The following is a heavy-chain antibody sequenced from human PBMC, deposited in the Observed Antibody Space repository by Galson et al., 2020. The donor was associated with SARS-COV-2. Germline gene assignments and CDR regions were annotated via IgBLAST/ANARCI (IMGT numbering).Heavy chain of an antibody. Sequence: KTGGSLRLSCATSDFTFNKYTMNWIRQAPGKGPEWLASMSSSGSQIFYAASVRGRFTISRDDARNSLYLQMNSLSAEDTAVYYCARAVGTAVFYYWYFALWGRGTRVTVSS. CDR3: ARAVGTAVFYYWYFAL. D-gene: IGHD1-26*01. J-gene: IGHJ2*01. CDR1: DFTFNKYT. V-gene: IGHV3-21*01. CDR2: MSSSGSQI.